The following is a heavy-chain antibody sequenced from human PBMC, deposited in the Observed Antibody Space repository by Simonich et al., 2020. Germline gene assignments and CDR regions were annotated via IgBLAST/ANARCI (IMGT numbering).Heavy chain of an antibody. V-gene: IGHV1-69*17. CDR2: IIPIIGIA. Sequence: QVQLVQSGAEVKKPGSSVKVSCKDSGGTFISYEISWWRQAPGQGLEGRGGIIPIIGIANYSQKFQGRCTITADKSTSTAYMELSSLRSEDTAVYYCARGGLADRRIVYYYYMDVWGKGTTVTVSS. D-gene: IGHD2-15*01. CDR3: ARGGLADRRIVYYYYMDV. J-gene: IGHJ6*03. CDR1: GGTFISYE.